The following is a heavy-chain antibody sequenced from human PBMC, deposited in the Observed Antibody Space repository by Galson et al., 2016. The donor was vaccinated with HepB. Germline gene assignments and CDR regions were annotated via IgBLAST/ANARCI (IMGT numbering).Heavy chain of an antibody. CDR1: GGAISSSNW. CDR2: IFHSGST. D-gene: IGHD6-13*01. CDR3: VSQSIASDLAYYYSMDV. V-gene: IGHV4-4*02. Sequence: SETLSLTCAVSGGAISSSNWWSWVRQPPGKGLEWIGEIFHSGSTNYNPSLKSRVTMSVDKSKNQFSLQLRSVTAADTAVYYCVSQSIASDLAYYYSMDVWGKGTTVTVSS. J-gene: IGHJ6*03.